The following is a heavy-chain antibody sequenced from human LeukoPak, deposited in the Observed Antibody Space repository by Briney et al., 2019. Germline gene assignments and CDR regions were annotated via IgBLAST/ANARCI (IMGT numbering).Heavy chain of an antibody. CDR3: AREEDSSGWYY. CDR1: GFTFSSYS. V-gene: IGHV3-48*04. D-gene: IGHD6-19*01. J-gene: IGHJ4*02. CDR2: ISSSSSTI. Sequence: GGSLRLSCAASGFTFSSYSMNWVRQAPGKGLEWVSHISSSSSTIYYADSVKGRFTISRDNAKNSLYLQMNSLRAEDTAVYYCAREEDSSGWYYWGQGTLVTVSS.